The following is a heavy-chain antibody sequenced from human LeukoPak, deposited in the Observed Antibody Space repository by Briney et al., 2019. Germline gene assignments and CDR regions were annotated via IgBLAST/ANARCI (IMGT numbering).Heavy chain of an antibody. D-gene: IGHD3-22*01. CDR2: ISGSGGST. CDR1: GFTFSSYG. CDR3: ARGQGVTVIKVGKNWFDP. J-gene: IGHJ5*02. Sequence: GGTLRLSCAASGFTFSSYGMSWVRQAPGKGLEWVSAISGSGGSTYYADSVKGRFTISRDNSKNTLYLQMNSLRAEDTAVYYCARGQGVTVIKVGKNWFDPWSQGTQVIVSP. V-gene: IGHV3-23*01.